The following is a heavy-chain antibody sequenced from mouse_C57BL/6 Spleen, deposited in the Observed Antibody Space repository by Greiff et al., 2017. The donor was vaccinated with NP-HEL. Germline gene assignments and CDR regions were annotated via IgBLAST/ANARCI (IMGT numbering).Heavy chain of an antibody. J-gene: IGHJ3*01. D-gene: IGHD2-3*01. CDR2: ISYSGST. V-gene: IGHV3-1*01. Sequence: EVKLMESGPGMVKPSQSLSLTCTVTGYSITSGYDWHWIRHFPGNKLEWMGYISYSGSTNYNTSLKSRISITHDTSKNHFFLKLNSVTTEDTATYYCARDDGYLAWFAYWGQGTLVTVSA. CDR3: ARDDGYLAWFAY. CDR1: GYSITSGYD.